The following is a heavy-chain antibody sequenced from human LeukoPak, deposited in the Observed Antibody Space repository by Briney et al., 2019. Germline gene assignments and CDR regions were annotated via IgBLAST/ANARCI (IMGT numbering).Heavy chain of an antibody. CDR3: ARYRITGRYYFDY. CDR1: GGSFSCYY. V-gene: IGHV4-34*01. Sequence: SETLSLTCAVYGGSFSCYYWSWIRQPPGKGLEWIGEINHSGSTNYNPSLKSRVTISVDTSKNQFSLKLSSVTAADTAVYYCARYRITGRYYFDYWGQGTLVTVSS. D-gene: IGHD1-14*01. J-gene: IGHJ4*02. CDR2: INHSGST.